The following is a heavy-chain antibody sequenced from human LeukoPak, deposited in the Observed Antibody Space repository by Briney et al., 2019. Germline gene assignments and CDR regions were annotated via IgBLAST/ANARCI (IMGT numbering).Heavy chain of an antibody. Sequence: ASVKVSCKASGYTFTGYYIHWVRQAPGQGLEWMGWINPNGGGTNYAQKFQGRVTMTRYTSITTAYMELSRLRSADNAVYSCARVWLSSGPGIGTFWGQGPRVTVS. D-gene: IGHD5-18*01. J-gene: IGHJ4*02. CDR3: ARVWLSSGPGIGTF. CDR2: INPNGGGT. V-gene: IGHV1-2*02. CDR1: GYTFTGYY.